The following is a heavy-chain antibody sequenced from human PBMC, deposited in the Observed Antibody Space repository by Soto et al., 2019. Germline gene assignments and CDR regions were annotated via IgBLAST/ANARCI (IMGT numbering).Heavy chain of an antibody. D-gene: IGHD3-22*01. V-gene: IGHV1-18*04. CDR3: ARSSSGYYNSWFDP. CDR2: ISAYNGNT. CDR1: GYTFTSYG. J-gene: IGHJ5*02. Sequence: AASVKVSCKASGYTFTSYGISWVRQAPGQGLEWMGWISAYNGNTNYAQKLQGRVTMTTDTSTSTAYMELRSLRSDDTAVYYCARSSSGYYNSWFDPWGQGTLVTVSS.